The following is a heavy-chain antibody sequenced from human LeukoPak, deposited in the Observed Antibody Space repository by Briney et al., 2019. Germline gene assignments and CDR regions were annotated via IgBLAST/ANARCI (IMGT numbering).Heavy chain of an antibody. CDR2: IYHSGST. J-gene: IGHJ5*02. V-gene: IGHV4-38-2*02. CDR3: ARGPRFGELLWHWFDP. D-gene: IGHD3-10*01. Sequence: MTSETLSLTCTVSGYSISSGYYWGWIRQPPGKGLEWIGSIYHSGSTYYNPSLKSRVTISVDTSKNQFSLKLSSVTAADTAVYYCARGPRFGELLWHWFDPWGQGTLVTVSS. CDR1: GYSISSGYY.